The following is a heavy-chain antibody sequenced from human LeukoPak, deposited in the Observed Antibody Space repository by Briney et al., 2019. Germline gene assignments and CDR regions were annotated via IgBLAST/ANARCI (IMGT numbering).Heavy chain of an antibody. CDR2: INPSGGST. J-gene: IGHJ4*02. Sequence: ASVKVSCKASGYTFTSYYMHWVRQAPGQGLEWMGIINPSGGSTSYAQKFQGRVTMTRNTSISTAYMELSSLRSEDTAVYYCAREIRRGGTAMASYWGQGTLVTVSS. CDR3: AREIRRGGTAMASY. D-gene: IGHD5-18*01. V-gene: IGHV1-46*01. CDR1: GYTFTSYY.